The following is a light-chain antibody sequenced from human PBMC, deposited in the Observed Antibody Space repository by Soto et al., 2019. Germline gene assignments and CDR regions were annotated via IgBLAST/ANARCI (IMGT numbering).Light chain of an antibody. CDR3: QQLNSYPR. Sequence: DIQLTQSPSFLSASVGDRVTITCRASQGISSYLAWYQQKPGKAPKLLIYAASTLQSGVPSRFSGSGSGTEFTLTISSLQPEDFATYCCQQLNSYPRFGPGTKVDIK. V-gene: IGKV1-9*01. CDR1: QGISSY. J-gene: IGKJ3*01. CDR2: AAS.